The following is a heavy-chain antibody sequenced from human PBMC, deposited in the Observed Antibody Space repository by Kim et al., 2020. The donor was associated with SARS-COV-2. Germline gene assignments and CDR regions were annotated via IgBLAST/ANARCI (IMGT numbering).Heavy chain of an antibody. D-gene: IGHD5-12*01. CDR1: GGSFKNSA. J-gene: IGHJ6*02. CDR3: ARDLGSGYDYYYFFYGLDV. CDR2: VIPIFDTS. Sequence: SVKVSCKASGGSFKNSAISWVRQAPGKGLEWIGGVIPIFDTSHYARRFQGRVTITADDSTTTSYMELHGLRSEDSAVYFFARDLGSGYDYYYFFYGLDVWGLGTTVTVSS. V-gene: IGHV1-69*13.